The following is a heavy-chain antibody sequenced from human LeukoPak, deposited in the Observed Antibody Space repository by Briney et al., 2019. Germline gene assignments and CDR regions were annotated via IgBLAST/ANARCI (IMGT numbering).Heavy chain of an antibody. D-gene: IGHD3-22*01. CDR2: IYTSGST. CDR3: ARDRGYYDSSVGFDY. J-gene: IGHJ4*02. CDR1: GGSISSYY. V-gene: IGHV4-4*07. Sequence: PSETLSLTCTVSGGSISSYYWSWIRQPAGKGLEWIGRIYTSGSTNYNPSLKSRVTMSVDTSKNQFYLKLSSVTAADTAVYYCARDRGYYDSSVGFDYWGQGTLVTVSS.